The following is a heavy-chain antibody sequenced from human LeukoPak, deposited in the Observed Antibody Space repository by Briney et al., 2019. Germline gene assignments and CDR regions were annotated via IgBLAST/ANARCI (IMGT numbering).Heavy chain of an antibody. CDR3: AKDLAHIVGATTGDY. D-gene: IGHD1-26*01. CDR1: GFTFSSYG. J-gene: IGHJ4*02. V-gene: IGHV3-30*02. CDR2: VRYDGSNK. Sequence: GGSLRLSCAASGFTFSSYGMHWVRQAPGKGLEWVAFVRYDGSNKYYADSVKGRFTISRDNSKNTLYLQMNSLRAEDTAVYYCAKDLAHIVGATTGDYWGQGTLVTVSS.